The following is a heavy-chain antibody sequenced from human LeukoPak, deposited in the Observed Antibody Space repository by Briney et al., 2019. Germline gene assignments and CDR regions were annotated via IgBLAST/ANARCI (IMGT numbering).Heavy chain of an antibody. CDR2: INPNSGGT. D-gene: IGHD2-2*02. Sequence: ASVKVSCKASGYTFTGYYMHWVRQAPGQGLEWMGWINPNSGGTNYAQKFQGRVTMTRDTSISTAYMELSSLRSEDTAVYYCARAPLNFCSSTSCDNFDYWGQGTLVTVSS. CDR1: GYTFTGYY. V-gene: IGHV1-2*02. CDR3: ARAPLNFCSSTSCDNFDY. J-gene: IGHJ4*02.